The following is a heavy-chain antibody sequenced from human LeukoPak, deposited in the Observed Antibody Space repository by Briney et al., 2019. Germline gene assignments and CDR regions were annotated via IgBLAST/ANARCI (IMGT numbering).Heavy chain of an antibody. CDR2: IWYDGSNK. CDR3: ARGNVGIGFYWYFDL. Sequence: GRSLRLSCAASGFTFSSYGMHWVRQAPGKGLEWVAVIWYDGSNKYYADSVKGRFTISRDNSKNTLYLQMNSLRAEDTAVYYCARGNVGIGFYWYFDLWGRGTLVTVSS. D-gene: IGHD7-27*01. V-gene: IGHV3-33*08. CDR1: GFTFSSYG. J-gene: IGHJ2*01.